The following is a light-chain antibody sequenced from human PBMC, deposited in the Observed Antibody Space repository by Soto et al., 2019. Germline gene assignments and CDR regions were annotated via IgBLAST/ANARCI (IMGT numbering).Light chain of an antibody. CDR3: CSYAGSYSWV. V-gene: IGLV2-11*01. CDR2: DVS. Sequence: QSALTQPRSVSGSPGQSVTISCTGTISDVGAYNYVSWYQHHPGKAPKVMIYDVSERPSGVPDRFSGSKSDNKASLTISGLQAEDEADYYCCSYAGSYSWVFGGGTTLTVL. CDR1: ISDVGAYNY. J-gene: IGLJ3*02.